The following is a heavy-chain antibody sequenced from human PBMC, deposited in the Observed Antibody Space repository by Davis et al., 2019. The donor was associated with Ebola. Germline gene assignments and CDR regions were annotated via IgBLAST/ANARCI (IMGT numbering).Heavy chain of an antibody. V-gene: IGHV3-23*01. CDR2: ITGSGGST. J-gene: IGHJ4*02. Sequence: GESLKISCAASRFTFGTYAMNWVRQAPGKGLEWVSGITGSGGSTDYADSVKGRSTISRDNSDNTLYLQMSNLRVEDTAVYFCTTDRGIAVRPLFDCWGQGTLVTVSS. D-gene: IGHD6-6*01. CDR3: TTDRGIAVRPLFDC. CDR1: RFTFGTYA.